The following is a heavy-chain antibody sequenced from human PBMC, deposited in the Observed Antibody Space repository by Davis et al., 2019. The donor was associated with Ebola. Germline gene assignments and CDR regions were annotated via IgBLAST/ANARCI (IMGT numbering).Heavy chain of an antibody. CDR2: IDPSDSYT. J-gene: IGHJ4*02. Sequence: GESLKISCKGFGYTFTDYWINWVRQMPGKGLEWMGRIDPSDSYTNYSPSFQGQVTISADKSISTAYLQWSSLKASDTAMYYCARQGAVAGTPPFDYWGQGTLVTVSS. V-gene: IGHV5-10-1*04. CDR1: GYTFTDYW. D-gene: IGHD6-19*01. CDR3: ARQGAVAGTPPFDY.